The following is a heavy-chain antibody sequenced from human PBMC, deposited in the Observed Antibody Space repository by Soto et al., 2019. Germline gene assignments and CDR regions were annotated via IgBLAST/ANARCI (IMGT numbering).Heavy chain of an antibody. V-gene: IGHV4-39*01. J-gene: IGHJ4*02. D-gene: IGHD3-10*01. CDR1: GDSISSSTYY. CDR3: ARHAPYGPIDY. CDR2: MLYSGNT. Sequence: QLQVQESGPGLVKPSETLSLACTVSGDSISSSTYYWVWIRQSPGKGPEWIGSMLYSGNTYYNPSLKNRVTSSVDTSKNQFSLKLSSVTVADTAVYYCARHAPYGPIDYWGQGTLVTVSS.